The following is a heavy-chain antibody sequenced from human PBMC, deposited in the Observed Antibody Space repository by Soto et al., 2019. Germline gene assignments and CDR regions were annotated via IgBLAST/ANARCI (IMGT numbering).Heavy chain of an antibody. V-gene: IGHV3-9*01. CDR3: AKGYSSGWYGNFDY. CDR2: ISWNSGSI. Sequence: EVQLVESGGGLVQPGRSLRLSCAASGFTFDDYAMHWVRQAPGKGLEWVSGISWNSGSIGYADSVKGRFTISRDNAKNSLYLQMNSLRAEDTALYYCAKGYSSGWYGNFDYWGQGTLVTVSS. CDR1: GFTFDDYA. J-gene: IGHJ4*02. D-gene: IGHD6-19*01.